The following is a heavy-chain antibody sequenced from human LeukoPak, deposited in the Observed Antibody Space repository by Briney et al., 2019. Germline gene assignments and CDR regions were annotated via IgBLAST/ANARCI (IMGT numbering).Heavy chain of an antibody. CDR1: GVSISTYY. CDR3: ARHADSSGYYYYFDY. Sequence: SETLSLTCTVSGVSISTYYWSWIRQPPGKGLEYTGFIYYSGSTDYNPSLKSRVTISLDTSKNQFSLTLSSVIAADTAVYYCARHADSSGYYYYFDYWGQGTLVTVSS. V-gene: IGHV4-59*01. J-gene: IGHJ4*02. D-gene: IGHD3-22*01. CDR2: IYYSGST.